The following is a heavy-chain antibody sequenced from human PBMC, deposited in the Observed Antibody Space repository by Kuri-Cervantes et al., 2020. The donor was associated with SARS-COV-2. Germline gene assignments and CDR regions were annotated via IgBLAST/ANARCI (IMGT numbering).Heavy chain of an antibody. CDR2: ITSRGLTL. Sequence: GGSLRLSCAASGFSFSSYGMSWVRQAPGKGLEWVSYITSRGLTLYYADSVKGRFTISRDNAKGSLYLQMNTLRAEDTAVYYCVRDGYYGDFYGMAVWGQGTTVTVSS. D-gene: IGHD4-17*01. J-gene: IGHJ6*02. CDR3: VRDGYYGDFYGMAV. V-gene: IGHV3-48*04. CDR1: GFSFSSYG.